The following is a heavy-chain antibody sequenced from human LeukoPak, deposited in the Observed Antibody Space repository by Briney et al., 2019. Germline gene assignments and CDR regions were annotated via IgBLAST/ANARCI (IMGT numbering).Heavy chain of an antibody. CDR1: GYTXTGYY. V-gene: IGHV1-2*02. D-gene: IGHD4-23*01. Sequence: GASVKVSCKASGYTXTGYYLHWVRQAPGQGLEWMGWINPNSGGTNYAQKFQGRVTMTRDTSTSTAYMELSRLRSDDTAVYYCARDPGDYGGNRFDYWGQGTLVTISS. J-gene: IGHJ4*02. CDR3: ARDPGDYGGNRFDY. CDR2: INPNSGGT.